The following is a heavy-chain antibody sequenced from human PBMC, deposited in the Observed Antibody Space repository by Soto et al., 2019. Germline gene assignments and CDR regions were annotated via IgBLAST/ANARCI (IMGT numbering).Heavy chain of an antibody. CDR2: IYYSGSS. D-gene: IGHD3-3*01. Sequence: QVQLQESGPGLVKPSETLSLTCTVSGGSLSRYYWSWIRQPPGKGLDWIGYIYYSGSSTYNSSLKIRVRISVDKSKNQCSWNLSSVTAADAAAYYCARRLGQISAVVNSDGCDIWGQGTMVTVSS. V-gene: IGHV4-59*08. CDR1: GGSLSRYY. CDR3: ARRLGQISAVVNSDGCDI. J-gene: IGHJ3*02.